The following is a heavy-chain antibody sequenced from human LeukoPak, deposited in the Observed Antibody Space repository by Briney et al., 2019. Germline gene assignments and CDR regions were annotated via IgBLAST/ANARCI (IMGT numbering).Heavy chain of an antibody. J-gene: IGHJ6*02. D-gene: IGHD2-15*01. Sequence: GGSLRLSCAASGFTFSNYGIHWVRQAPGKGLQWVAFIRYDGSDKYYADSVKGRFTISRDNSKNTLYLQMNSLRAEDTAVFYCATDCSGGSCYNYYGMDVWGQGTTVTVSS. CDR3: ATDCSGGSCYNYYGMDV. CDR1: GFTFSNYG. V-gene: IGHV3-30*02. CDR2: IRYDGSDK.